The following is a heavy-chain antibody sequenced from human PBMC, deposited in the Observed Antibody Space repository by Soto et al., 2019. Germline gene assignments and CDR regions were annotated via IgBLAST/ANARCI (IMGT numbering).Heavy chain of an antibody. V-gene: IGHV4-39*01. CDR1: GGSISSSSYY. CDR3: ARGRGTAIAAAGTTFFDY. D-gene: IGHD6-13*01. CDR2: IYYSGST. J-gene: IGHJ4*02. Sequence: SETLSLTCTVSGGSISSSSYYWGWIRQPPGKGLEWIGSIYYSGSTYYNPSLKSRVTISVDTSKNQFSLKLSSVTAADTAVYYCARGRGTAIAAAGTTFFDYWGQGTLVTVSS.